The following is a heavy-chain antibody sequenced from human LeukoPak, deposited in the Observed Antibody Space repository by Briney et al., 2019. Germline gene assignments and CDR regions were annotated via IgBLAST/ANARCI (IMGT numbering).Heavy chain of an antibody. V-gene: IGHV5-51*01. J-gene: IGHJ5*02. Sequence: GESLKISCKGSGYSFTSYWIGWVRQTPGKGLEWMGIIYPSDSDTRYSPSFQGQVTISADKSISTAYLQWSSLKASDTAMYYCARQSAPRLGELSFFDHRGQGTLVTVSS. CDR3: ARQSAPRLGELSFFDH. D-gene: IGHD3-16*02. CDR2: IYPSDSDT. CDR1: GYSFTSYW.